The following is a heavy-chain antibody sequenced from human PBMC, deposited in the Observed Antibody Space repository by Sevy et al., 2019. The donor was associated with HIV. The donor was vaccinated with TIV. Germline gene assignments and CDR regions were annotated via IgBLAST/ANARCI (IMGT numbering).Heavy chain of an antibody. CDR3: ARDLSAVTMVRGANFDY. D-gene: IGHD3-10*01. Sequence: ASVKVSSKASGYTFTSYYMHWVRQAPGQGLEWMGIINPSGGSTSYALKCQGRVTMTRDTSTSTVYMELSSLRSEDTAVYYCARDLSAVTMVRGANFDYWGQGTLVTVSS. J-gene: IGHJ4*02. V-gene: IGHV1-46*01. CDR1: GYTFTSYY. CDR2: INPSGGST.